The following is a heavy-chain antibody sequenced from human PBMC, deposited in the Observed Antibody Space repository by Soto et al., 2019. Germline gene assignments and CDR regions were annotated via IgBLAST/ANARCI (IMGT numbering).Heavy chain of an antibody. Sequence: GGSLRLSCAASGFTFSSYGMHWVRQAPGKGLEWVAVIWCDGSSKYYADSVKGRFTISRDNSKNTLYLQMNSLRAEDTAVYYCARWTYDSSGYYYFDYWGQGTLVTVSS. CDR3: ARWTYDSSGYYYFDY. V-gene: IGHV3-33*01. J-gene: IGHJ4*02. CDR2: IWCDGSSK. D-gene: IGHD3-22*01. CDR1: GFTFSSYG.